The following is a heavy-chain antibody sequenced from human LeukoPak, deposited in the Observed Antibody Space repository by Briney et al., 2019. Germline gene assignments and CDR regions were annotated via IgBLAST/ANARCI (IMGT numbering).Heavy chain of an antibody. Sequence: KPSETLSLTCTVSGGSISSGSYYWSWIPQPAGEGLEWIGRIYSSGSTNHNPSLKSRVTISVDTSKNQFSLKLSSVTAADTAVYYCATLIGSSSSWYYYYGMDVWGEGATVTVSS. J-gene: IGHJ6*01. V-gene: IGHV4-61*02. D-gene: IGHD6-13*01. CDR3: ATLIGSSSSWYYYYGMDV. CDR1: GGSISSGSYY. CDR2: IYSSGST.